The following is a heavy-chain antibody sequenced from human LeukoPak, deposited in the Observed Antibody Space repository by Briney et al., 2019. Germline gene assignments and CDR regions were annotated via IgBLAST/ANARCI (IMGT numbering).Heavy chain of an antibody. CDR1: GGSISGYY. D-gene: IGHD5-24*01. Sequence: SETLSLTCTVSGGSISGYYWSWIRQRPGKGLECIGYIYYSGSTNNNPSLKSRVTISVDTPDNQSSLKLSSVTAADTAVYYCARLVSSSGGYNSRVDYWGQGTLVTVSS. V-gene: IGHV4-59*01. CDR2: IYYSGST. CDR3: ARLVSSSGGYNSRVDY. J-gene: IGHJ4*02.